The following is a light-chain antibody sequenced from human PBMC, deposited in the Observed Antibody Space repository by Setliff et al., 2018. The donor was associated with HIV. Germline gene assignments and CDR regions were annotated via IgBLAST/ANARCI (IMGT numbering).Light chain of an antibody. CDR3: SSYTRTNTWV. CDR2: DVN. V-gene: IGLV2-18*02. J-gene: IGLJ1*01. Sequence: QSVLTQPPSVSGSLGQSVTISCTGTSSDVGGFIRVSWYQQPPRTAPKLMIYDVNNRPSGVPDRFSGSKSGNTASLTISRLQAEDEADYYCSSYTRTNTWVFGTGTKVTVL. CDR1: SSDVGGFIR.